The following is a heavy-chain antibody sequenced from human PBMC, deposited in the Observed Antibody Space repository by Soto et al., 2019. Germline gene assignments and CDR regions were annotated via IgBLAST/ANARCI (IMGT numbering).Heavy chain of an antibody. D-gene: IGHD2-15*01. CDR2: ISFEGSTK. CDR3: ARDDVHCSGGSCYGVPRDV. CDR1: KFTFSDYD. Sequence: PGGSLRLSCVASKFTFSDYDMHWVRQAPGKGLEWVALISFEGSTKYYADSVEGRFTISRDKSKNTLFLQMNSLRAEDTAVYYCARDDVHCSGGSCYGVPRDVWGKGTTVTVSS. J-gene: IGHJ6*04. V-gene: IGHV3-30*03.